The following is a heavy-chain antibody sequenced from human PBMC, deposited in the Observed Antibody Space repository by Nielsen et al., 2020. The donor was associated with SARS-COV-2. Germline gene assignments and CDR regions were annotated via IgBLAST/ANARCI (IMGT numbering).Heavy chain of an antibody. CDR2: MSAYNGKT. CDR3: ARGGRVIGAPGPTYS. CDR1: GYSFTSYG. Sequence: ASVKVSCKASGYSFTSYGISWVRQARGQGPEWMGWMSAYNGKTKYAQNFQGRVTMTTDTATSTAYMELRSLRSDDSAVYYCARGGRVIGAPGPTYSWGQGTLVTVSS. D-gene: IGHD2/OR15-2a*01. V-gene: IGHV1-18*01. J-gene: IGHJ4*02.